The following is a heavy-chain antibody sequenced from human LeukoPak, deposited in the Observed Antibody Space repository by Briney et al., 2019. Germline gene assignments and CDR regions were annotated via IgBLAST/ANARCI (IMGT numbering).Heavy chain of an antibody. D-gene: IGHD6-19*01. V-gene: IGHV3-7*01. CDR3: AKDRTPGIAVAGSDY. Sequence: GGSLRLSCAASGFTFIDYWMTWVRQAPGKGLEWVANIKQDGSEKYYLDSVKGRFTISRDNAKNSLYLQMNSLRVEDTAVYYCAKDRTPGIAVAGSDYWGQGTLVTVSS. CDR2: IKQDGSEK. CDR1: GFTFIDYW. J-gene: IGHJ4*02.